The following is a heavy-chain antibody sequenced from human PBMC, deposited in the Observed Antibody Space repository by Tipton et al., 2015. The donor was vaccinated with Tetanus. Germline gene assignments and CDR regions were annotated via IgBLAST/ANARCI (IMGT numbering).Heavy chain of an antibody. CDR1: GGSISSDGAY. CDR3: ARDERYGDYAY. CDR2: IYYSGTT. Sequence: TLSLTCTVSGGSISSDGAYWSWIRQHPGEGLEWIGYIYYSGTTYYSPSLKSRVTISVDTSNNHFSLKLSSVTAADTAVYYCARDERYGDYAYWGQGALVTVSS. J-gene: IGHJ4*02. V-gene: IGHV4-31*03. D-gene: IGHD4-17*01.